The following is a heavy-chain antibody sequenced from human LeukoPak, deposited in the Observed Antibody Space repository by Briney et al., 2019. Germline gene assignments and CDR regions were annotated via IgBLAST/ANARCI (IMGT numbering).Heavy chain of an antibody. CDR1: GFTFSSYS. D-gene: IGHD6-13*01. Sequence: GGSLRLSCAAPGFTFSSYSMNWVRQAPGKGLEWVSSISSSSSYIYYADSVKGRFTISRDNSENTLYLQMNSLRADDTALYYCARGKQQLDYFYYYRMDVWGQGTTVTVSS. V-gene: IGHV3-21*01. CDR3: ARGKQQLDYFYYYRMDV. CDR2: ISSSSSYI. J-gene: IGHJ6*02.